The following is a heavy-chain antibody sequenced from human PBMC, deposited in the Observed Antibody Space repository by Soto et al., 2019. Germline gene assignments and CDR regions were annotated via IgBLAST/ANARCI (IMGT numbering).Heavy chain of an antibody. CDR3: EGTPMTPVTTGAY. CDR1: GGSVSTPNW. V-gene: IGHV4-4*02. D-gene: IGHD4-17*01. J-gene: IGHJ4*02. Sequence: PSETLSLTCGVSGGSVSTPNWWSWVRQPPGKGLEWIGEIYHSGSTNYNPSLKGRVTMSVDKSKIHFSLRITSVTAADTAVYYCEGTPMTPVTTGAYWGQGSLVTVSS. CDR2: IYHSGST.